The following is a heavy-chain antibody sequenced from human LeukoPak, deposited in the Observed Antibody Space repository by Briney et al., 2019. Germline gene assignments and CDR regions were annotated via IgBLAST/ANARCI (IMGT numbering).Heavy chain of an antibody. V-gene: IGHV4-59*01. CDR2: IYYSGST. CDR1: GGSFSSYY. D-gene: IGHD6-19*01. Sequence: PSETLSLTCTVSGGSFSSYYWSWIRQPPGKGLEWIGYIYYSGSTNYNPSLKSRVTISVDTSKNQFSLKLSSVTAADTAVYYCARDKVAGTNWYFDLWGRGTLVTVSS. CDR3: ARDKVAGTNWYFDL. J-gene: IGHJ2*01.